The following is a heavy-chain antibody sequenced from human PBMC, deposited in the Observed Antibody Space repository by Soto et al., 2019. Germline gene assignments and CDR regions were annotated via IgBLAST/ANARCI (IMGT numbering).Heavy chain of an antibody. J-gene: IGHJ6*03. Sequence: ASVKVSCKASGYTFTGYYMHWVRQAPGQGLEWMGWINPNSGGTNYAQKFQGWVTMTRDTSISTAYMELSRLRSDDTAVYYCARDGGYSYGQNPYYYYMDVWGKGTTVTVSS. D-gene: IGHD5-18*01. CDR2: INPNSGGT. CDR3: ARDGGYSYGQNPYYYYMDV. CDR1: GYTFTGYY. V-gene: IGHV1-2*04.